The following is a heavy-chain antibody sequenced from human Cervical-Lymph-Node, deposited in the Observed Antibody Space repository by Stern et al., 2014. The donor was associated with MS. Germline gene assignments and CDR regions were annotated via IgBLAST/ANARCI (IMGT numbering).Heavy chain of an antibody. CDR1: GFSLSTSGVS. D-gene: IGHD3-22*01. Sequence: QVTLKESGPTLVKPTQTLTLTCTFSGFSLSTSGVSVGWIRQPPGKALEWLALLHWNDDKLYSPSLKSRLTITKDTSKNQVVLIVTNMDPVDTATYYCAHSRAPLGNYYDISGPRWPFDFWGQGTLVTVSS. V-gene: IGHV2-5*01. CDR2: LHWNDDK. J-gene: IGHJ4*02. CDR3: AHSRAPLGNYYDISGPRWPFDF.